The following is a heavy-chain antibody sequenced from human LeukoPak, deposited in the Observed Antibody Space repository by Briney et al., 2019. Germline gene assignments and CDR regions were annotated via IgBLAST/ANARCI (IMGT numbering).Heavy chain of an antibody. CDR1: GYTFTNYD. D-gene: IGHD6-13*01. CDR2: VSPTSGKT. V-gene: IGHV1-8*01. CDR3: AKGEAGYVLESFQH. J-gene: IGHJ1*01. Sequence: ASVKVSCKASGYTFTNYDFNWVRQATGQGLEWMGWVSPTSGKTEYAQKFQGRVTMTRNASISTVYMELNSLRSEDTAVYYCAKGEAGYVLESFQHRGQGTLVTVSS.